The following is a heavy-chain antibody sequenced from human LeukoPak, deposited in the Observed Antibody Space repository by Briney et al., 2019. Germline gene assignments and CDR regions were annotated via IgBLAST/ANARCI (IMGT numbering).Heavy chain of an antibody. V-gene: IGHV5-10-1*01. Sequence: GESLKISCKGSGYSFTSYWISWVRQMPGKGVEWMGRIDPSDSYTNYSPSFQGHVTISADKSISTAYLQWSSLKASDTAMYYCARGGDYGDYEVDYWGQGTLVTVSS. D-gene: IGHD4-17*01. CDR2: IDPSDSYT. CDR3: ARGGDYGDYEVDY. J-gene: IGHJ4*02. CDR1: GYSFTSYW.